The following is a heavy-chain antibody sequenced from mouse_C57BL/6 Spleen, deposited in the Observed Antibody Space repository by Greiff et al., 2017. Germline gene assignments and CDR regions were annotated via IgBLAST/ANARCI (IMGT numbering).Heavy chain of an antibody. CDR2: FYPGSGSI. Sequence: VKLQESGAELVKPGASVKLSCKASGYTFPEYTIHWVKQRNGQGLEWIGWFYPGSGSIKYNEKFKDKATLTADKSSRTVYMELRRLTSEDSAVYFCARHEGPLRAMDYWGQGTSVTVSS. J-gene: IGHJ4*01. CDR3: ARHEGPLRAMDY. CDR1: GYTFPEYT. V-gene: IGHV1-62-2*01. D-gene: IGHD1-1*01.